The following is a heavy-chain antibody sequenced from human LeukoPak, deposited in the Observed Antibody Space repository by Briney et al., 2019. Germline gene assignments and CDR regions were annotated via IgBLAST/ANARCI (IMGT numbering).Heavy chain of an antibody. CDR3: ARVTGWLRKGGWFDP. D-gene: IGHD1-14*01. Sequence: SETLSLTCAVYGGSFSGYYWGWIRQPPGKGLEWIGEINHSGSTNYNPSLKSRVTISVDTSKNQFSLKLSSVTAADTAVYYCARVTGWLRKGGWFDPWGQGTLVTVSS. CDR1: GGSFSGYY. J-gene: IGHJ5*02. CDR2: INHSGST. V-gene: IGHV4-34*01.